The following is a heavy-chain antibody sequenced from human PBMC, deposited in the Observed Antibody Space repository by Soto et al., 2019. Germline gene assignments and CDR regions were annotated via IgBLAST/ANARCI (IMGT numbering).Heavy chain of an antibody. CDR2: ISAYNGNT. CDR1: GNTVPNYA. CDR3: ARGVGWEPLDY. J-gene: IGHJ4*02. D-gene: IGHD1-26*01. Sequence: ASVKVSCKASGNTVPNYAIHWVRQAPGQRLEWMGWISAYNGNTNYAQKLQGRVTMTTDTSTSTAYMELRSLRSDDTAVYYCARGVGWEPLDYWGQGTLVTVSS. V-gene: IGHV1-18*01.